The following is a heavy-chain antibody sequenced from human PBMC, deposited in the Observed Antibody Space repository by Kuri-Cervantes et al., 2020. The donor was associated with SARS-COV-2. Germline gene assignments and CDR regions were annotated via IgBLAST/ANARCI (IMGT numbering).Heavy chain of an antibody. D-gene: IGHD3-3*01. Sequence: GESLKISCAASGFTVSSNYMSWVRQAPGKGLEWVSVIYSGGSTYYADSVKGRFTISRDNPKNTLYLQMNSLRAEDTAVYYCAKRLPYDFWSGPGSVVDVWGQGTTVTVSS. CDR2: IYSGGST. J-gene: IGHJ6*02. V-gene: IGHV3-53*01. CDR1: GFTVSSNY. CDR3: AKRLPYDFWSGPGSVVDV.